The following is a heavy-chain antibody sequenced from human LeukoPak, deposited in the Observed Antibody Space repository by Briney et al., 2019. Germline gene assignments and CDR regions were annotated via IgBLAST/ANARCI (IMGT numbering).Heavy chain of an antibody. V-gene: IGHV3-30*18. CDR2: ISYDGSNK. Sequence: PGRSLRLSCAASGFTFSSYGMHWVRQAPGKGLEWVAVISYDGSNKYYADSVKGRFTISRDNSKNTLYLQMNSLRAEDTAVYYCANGAYDFSGDAFDIWGQGTMVTVSS. D-gene: IGHD3-3*01. J-gene: IGHJ3*02. CDR1: GFTFSSYG. CDR3: ANGAYDFSGDAFDI.